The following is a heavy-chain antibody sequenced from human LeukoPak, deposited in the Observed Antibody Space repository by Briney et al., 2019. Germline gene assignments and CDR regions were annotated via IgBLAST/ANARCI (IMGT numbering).Heavy chain of an antibody. CDR2: IRYDGSNK. CDR1: GFTFSSYG. Sequence: GGSLRLSCAASGFTFSSYGVHWVRQAPGKGLEWVAFIRYDGSNKYYADSVEGRFTISRDNSKNTLYLQMNSLRAEDTAVYYCSLVGIAAATAHFDYWGQGTLVTVSS. J-gene: IGHJ4*02. D-gene: IGHD6-13*01. V-gene: IGHV3-30*02. CDR3: SLVGIAAATAHFDY.